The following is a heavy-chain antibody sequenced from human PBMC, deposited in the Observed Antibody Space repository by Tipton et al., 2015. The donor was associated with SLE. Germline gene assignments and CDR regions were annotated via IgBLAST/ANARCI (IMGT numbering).Heavy chain of an antibody. D-gene: IGHD5-12*01. CDR1: GGSISSYY. J-gene: IGHJ5*02. CDR2: INHSGST. CDR3: ASGYSGYDSGWFDP. Sequence: TLSLTCTVSGGSISSYYWSWIRQPPGKGLEWIGEINHSGSTNYNPSLKSRVTISVDTSKNQFSLKLSSVTAADTAVYYCASGYSGYDSGWFDPWGQGTLVTVSS. V-gene: IGHV4-34*01.